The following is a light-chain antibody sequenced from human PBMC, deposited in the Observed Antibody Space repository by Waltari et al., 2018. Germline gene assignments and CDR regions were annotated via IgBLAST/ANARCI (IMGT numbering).Light chain of an antibody. Sequence: QSALTQPPSVSGSPGQSVTISCTGTSSDVGGYNYVSWYQQHPGKAPKLLISAVSERPSGVPSRFAGAKSGNTASLTISGLQADDEADVYCCSYAGNVRVIFGGGTKLTVL. CDR1: SSDVGGYNY. CDR2: AVS. V-gene: IGLV2-11*01. J-gene: IGLJ2*01. CDR3: CSYAGNVRVI.